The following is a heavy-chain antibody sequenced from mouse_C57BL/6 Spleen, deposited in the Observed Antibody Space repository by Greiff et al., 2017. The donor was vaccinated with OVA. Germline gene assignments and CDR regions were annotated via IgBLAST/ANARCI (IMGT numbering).Heavy chain of an antibody. V-gene: IGHV1-82*01. CDR1: GYAFSSSW. CDR3: ARGGTEYFDY. D-gene: IGHD3-3*01. CDR2: IYPGAGDT. J-gene: IGHJ2*01. Sequence: VKLMESGPELVKPGASVKISCKASGYAFSSSWMNWVKQRPGKGLEWIGRIYPGAGDTNYNGKFKGKATLTADKSSSTAYMQLSSLTSEDSAVYFCARGGTEYFDYWGQGTTLTVSS.